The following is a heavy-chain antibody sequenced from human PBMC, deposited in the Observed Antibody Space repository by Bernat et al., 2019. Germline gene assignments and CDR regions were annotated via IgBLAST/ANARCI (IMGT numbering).Heavy chain of an antibody. CDR3: ARHASETSSGRFDP. D-gene: IGHD6-19*01. V-gene: IGHV4-59*08. Sequence: QVQLQESGPGLVKPSETLSLSCSVSSGSISSYYWSWIRQPPGKGLEWIGYIFYSGSTNYNPSLKSRVTISVDTSKNQFSLKLNSVTAADTAVYDCARHASETSSGRFDPWGQGTLVTVSS. CDR2: IFYSGST. J-gene: IGHJ5*02. CDR1: SGSISSYY.